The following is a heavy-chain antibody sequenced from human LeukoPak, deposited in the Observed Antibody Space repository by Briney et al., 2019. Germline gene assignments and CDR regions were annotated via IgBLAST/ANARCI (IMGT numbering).Heavy chain of an antibody. Sequence: SETLSLTCTVSGGSISSGSYYWSWIRQPAGKGLEWIGRIYTSGSTNYNPSLKSRVTISVDTSKNQFSLKLSSVTAADTAVYYCARDGAGGDYYDSSGYWGQGTLVTVSS. CDR3: ARDGAGGDYYDSSGY. V-gene: IGHV4-61*02. D-gene: IGHD3-22*01. CDR2: IYTSGST. CDR1: GGSISSGSYY. J-gene: IGHJ4*02.